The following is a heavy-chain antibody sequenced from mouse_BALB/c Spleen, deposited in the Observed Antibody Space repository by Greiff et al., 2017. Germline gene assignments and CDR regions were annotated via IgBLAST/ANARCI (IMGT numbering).Heavy chain of an antibody. CDR1: GFTFSSYG. Sequence: EVQGVESGGDLVKPGGSLKLSCAASGFTFSSYGMSWVRQTPDKRLEWVATISSGGSYTYYPDSVKGRFTISRDNAKNTLCLQMSSLKSEDTAMYYCARHAYYGNPCYAMDYWGQGTSVTVSS. V-gene: IGHV5-6*01. CDR3: ARHAYYGNPCYAMDY. J-gene: IGHJ4*01. D-gene: IGHD2-10*01. CDR2: ISSGGSYT.